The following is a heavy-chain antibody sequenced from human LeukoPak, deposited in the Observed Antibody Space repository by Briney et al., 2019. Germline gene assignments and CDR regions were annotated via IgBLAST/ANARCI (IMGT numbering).Heavy chain of an antibody. V-gene: IGHV3-7*01. CDR1: GFTFSSYG. Sequence: GGSLRLSCAASGFTFSSYGMSWVRQAPGRGLEWVANIKFDGSEKYYVDSVKGRFTISRDNAKNSLYLQMNSLRAEDTAVYYCARDPPPDVWGKGTTVTVSS. CDR2: IKFDGSEK. J-gene: IGHJ6*04. CDR3: ARDPPPDV.